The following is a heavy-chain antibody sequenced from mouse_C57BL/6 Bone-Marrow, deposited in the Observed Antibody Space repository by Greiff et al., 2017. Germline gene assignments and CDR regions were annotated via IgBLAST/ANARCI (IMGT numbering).Heavy chain of an antibody. V-gene: IGHV1-64*01. CDR3: ATTVAY. J-gene: IGHJ3*01. CDR1: GYTFTSYW. Sequence: VKLQQPGAELVKPGASVKLSCKASGYTFTSYWMHWVKQRPGQGLEWIGMIHPNSGSTNYNEKFKSKATLTVDKSSSTAYMQLSSLTSEDSAVYYCATTVAYWGQGTLVTVSA. CDR2: IHPNSGST. D-gene: IGHD1-1*01.